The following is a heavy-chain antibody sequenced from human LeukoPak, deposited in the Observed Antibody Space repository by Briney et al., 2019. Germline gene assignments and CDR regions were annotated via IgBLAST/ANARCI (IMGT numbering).Heavy chain of an antibody. D-gene: IGHD1-1*01. V-gene: IGHV3-23*01. CDR2: ISARDGRT. J-gene: IGHJ4*02. CDR1: GFTFSDHA. Sequence: GGSLRLSCPASGFTFSDHAMNWVRQAPGKVLEWVSIISARDGRTYYADSVKGRFTISRDNSKNTLYLQMNSLRAEDTAVYYCAKDRNDWKQGIDYWGQGTLVTVSS. CDR3: AKDRNDWKQGIDY.